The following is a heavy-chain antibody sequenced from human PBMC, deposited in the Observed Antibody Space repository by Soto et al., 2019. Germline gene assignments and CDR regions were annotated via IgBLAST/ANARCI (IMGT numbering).Heavy chain of an antibody. Sequence: QVQLVQSGAEVKKPGSSVKVSCKASGGTFSSYAISWVRQAPGQGLEWVGGIIPIFGTANYAQKFQGRVTITADESTSTAYMELSSLRSEDTAVYYCARDLEYCGGDCYYNWGQGTLVTVSS. CDR2: IIPIFGTA. D-gene: IGHD2-21*02. CDR3: ARDLEYCGGDCYYN. J-gene: IGHJ4*02. V-gene: IGHV1-69*01. CDR1: GGTFSSYA.